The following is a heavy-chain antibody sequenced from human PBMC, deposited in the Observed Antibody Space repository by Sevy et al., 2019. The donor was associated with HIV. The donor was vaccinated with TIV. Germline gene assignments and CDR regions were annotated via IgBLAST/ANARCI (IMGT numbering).Heavy chain of an antibody. J-gene: IGHJ6*02. V-gene: IGHV3-23*01. CDR3: AKRRVQSGLSGGGANYGMDV. CDR1: GFPFSNFA. Sequence: GGSLRLSCAASGFPFSNFAMSWVRQAPGKGLEWVSTLIGGGSRTYYADSVTGRFIFSGDNSRNTLYLPMNSLRAEDTAIYYCAKRRVQSGLSGGGANYGMDVCGRGTTVTVSS. CDR2: LIGGGSRT. D-gene: IGHD2-8*02.